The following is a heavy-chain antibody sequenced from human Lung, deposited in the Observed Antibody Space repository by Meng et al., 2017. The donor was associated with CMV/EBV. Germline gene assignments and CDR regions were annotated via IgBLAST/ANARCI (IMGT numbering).Heavy chain of an antibody. J-gene: IGHJ4*02. V-gene: IGHV1-18*01. D-gene: IGHD1-26*01. CDR1: SYTVTNSG. CDR2: INADNGDT. Sequence: QRQRERVGGEVTKPVVAVKLSSKASSYTVTNSGITWVRQAPGQGLERMGLINADNGDTTYAQTRQGRVTMATDTSTSRAYMELRSLRSDDTAVYYCARVAVGITSVDYWGQGTLVTVSS. CDR3: ARVAVGITSVDY.